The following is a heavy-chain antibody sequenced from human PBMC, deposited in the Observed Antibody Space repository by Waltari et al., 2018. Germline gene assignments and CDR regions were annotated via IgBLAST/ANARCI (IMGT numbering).Heavy chain of an antibody. CDR2: INAGNGNT. J-gene: IGHJ2*01. Sequence: QVQLVQSGAEVKKPGASVKVSCKASGYTFTSYAMHWVRQATGQRLEWMGWINAGNGNTKYSQKFQGRVTITRDTSASTAYMELSSLRSEDTAVYYCARDRGGCSGGSCYSHWYFDLWGRGTLVTVSS. CDR3: ARDRGGCSGGSCYSHWYFDL. D-gene: IGHD2-15*01. CDR1: GYTFTSYA. V-gene: IGHV1-3*01.